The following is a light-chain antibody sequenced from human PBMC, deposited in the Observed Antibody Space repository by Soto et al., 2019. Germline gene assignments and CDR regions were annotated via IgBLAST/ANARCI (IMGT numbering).Light chain of an antibody. Sequence: QSVLTQPPPASGSPGQSVAISCTGTSSDVGGYNYVSWYQQHPGKAPKLMIYEVNKRPSGVPDRFSVSKYGNTASLTVSGLQAEDAADYCCSSYAGSSNVFGTGTKVTGL. J-gene: IGLJ1*01. CDR3: SSYAGSSNV. V-gene: IGLV2-8*01. CDR1: SSDVGGYNY. CDR2: EVN.